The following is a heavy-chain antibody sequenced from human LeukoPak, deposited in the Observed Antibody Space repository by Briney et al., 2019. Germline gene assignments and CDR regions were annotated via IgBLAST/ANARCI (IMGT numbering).Heavy chain of an antibody. CDR2: INPNSGGT. CDR1: GYTFTGYY. D-gene: IGHD1-26*01. Sequence: ASVKVSCKASGYTFTGYYMHWVRQAPGQGLEWMGWINPNSGGTNYAQRFQGRVTMTRDTSISTAYMDLSRLRSDDTAVYYCARDRGLEGATIDYWGQGTLVTVSS. V-gene: IGHV1-2*02. CDR3: ARDRGLEGATIDY. J-gene: IGHJ4*02.